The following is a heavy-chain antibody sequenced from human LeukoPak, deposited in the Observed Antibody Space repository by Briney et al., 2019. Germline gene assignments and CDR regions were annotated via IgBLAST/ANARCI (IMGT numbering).Heavy chain of an antibody. J-gene: IGHJ4*02. D-gene: IGHD5-24*01. CDR1: GFTVNSNY. Sequence: PGGSLRLSCAASGFTVNSNYMSWVRQAPGKGLEWVSVIYSGGSTYYADSVKGRFTFSRHNSKNTLYLQMNSLRAEDTAIYYCARARGMATTPPDSWGLGTLVTVSS. V-gene: IGHV3-53*01. CDR3: ARARGMATTPPDS. CDR2: IYSGGST.